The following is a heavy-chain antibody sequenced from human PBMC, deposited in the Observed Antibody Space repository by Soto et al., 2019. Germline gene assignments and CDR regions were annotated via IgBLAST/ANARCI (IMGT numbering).Heavy chain of an antibody. Sequence: SGGSLRLSCAAPGFTFSSYGMHWVRQAPGKGLEWVAVIWYDGSNKYYADSVKGRFTITKDTSKNQVVLTMTNMDPVDTATYYCARLVAAGITYYFDSWGQGTLVTVSS. D-gene: IGHD2-21*01. CDR2: IWYDGSNK. V-gene: IGHV3-33*03. CDR3: ARLVAAGITYYFDS. J-gene: IGHJ4*02. CDR1: GFTFSSYG.